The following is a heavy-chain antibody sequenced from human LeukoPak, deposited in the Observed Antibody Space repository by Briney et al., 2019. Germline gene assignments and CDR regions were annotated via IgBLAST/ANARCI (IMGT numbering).Heavy chain of an antibody. D-gene: IGHD6-13*01. CDR2: INPNSGGT. V-gene: IGHV1-2*02. CDR1: GYTFTGYY. Sequence: GASVKVSCKASGYTFTGYYMHWVRQAPGQGLEWMGWINPNSGGTNYAQKFRGRVTMTRDTSISTAYMELSRLRSDDTAVYYCARNPGSIAAAGEADYWGQGTLVTVSS. J-gene: IGHJ4*02. CDR3: ARNPGSIAAAGEADY.